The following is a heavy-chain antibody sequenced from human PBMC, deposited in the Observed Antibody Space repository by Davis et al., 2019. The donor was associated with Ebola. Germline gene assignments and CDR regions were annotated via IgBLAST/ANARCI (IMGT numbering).Heavy chain of an antibody. CDR3: ARAVYSYTYDYYGLDV. D-gene: IGHD5-18*01. Sequence: SETLSLTCTVSGGSISSYYWSWIRQPPGKGLEWIGCVYNSGSTNYDPSLRSRVAISVDTSNNQFFLKLRSVTAADTAVYYCARAVYSYTYDYYGLDVWGQGTTVTVSS. J-gene: IGHJ6*02. CDR1: GGSISSYY. CDR2: VYNSGST. V-gene: IGHV4-59*01.